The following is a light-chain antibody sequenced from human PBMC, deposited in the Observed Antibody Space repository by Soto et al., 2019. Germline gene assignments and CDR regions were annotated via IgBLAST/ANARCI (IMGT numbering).Light chain of an antibody. CDR1: SSDVGSYNL. CDR3: CSYADSSRIYV. V-gene: IGLV2-23*01. J-gene: IGLJ1*01. CDR2: EGS. Sequence: QSALTQPASVSGSPGQSITISCTGTSSDVGSYNLVSWYQQHPGKAPKLMIYEGSQRPSGVSNRFSGSKSGNTASLTISGLQAEDEAEYYCCSYADSSRIYVFGSGTKLTVL.